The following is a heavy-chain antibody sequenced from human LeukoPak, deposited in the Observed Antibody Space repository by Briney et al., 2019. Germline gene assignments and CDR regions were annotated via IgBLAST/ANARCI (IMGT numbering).Heavy chain of an antibody. CDR3: ARDLDSYGSDY. CDR1: GFTFSSYE. V-gene: IGHV3-48*03. CDR2: ISSSGSTI. Sequence: HPGGSLRLSCAASGFTFSSYEMNWVRQAPGKGLEWVSYISSSGSTIYYADSVKGRFTISRDNAKNSLYLQMDSLRAEDTAVYYCARDLDSYGSDYWGQGTLVTVSS. D-gene: IGHD5-18*01. J-gene: IGHJ4*02.